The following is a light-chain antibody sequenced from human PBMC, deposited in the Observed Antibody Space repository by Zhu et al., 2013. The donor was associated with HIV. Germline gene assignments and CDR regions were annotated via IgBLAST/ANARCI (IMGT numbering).Light chain of an antibody. V-gene: IGKV3-11*02. J-gene: IGKJ2*01. CDR2: EIS. CDR3: QQRNRWPAT. CDR1: QNLDIY. Sequence: IVLTQSPATLSLSPGETATLSCRASQNLDIYVAWYQVKPGQPPRLVMSEISSRATGIPARFSGSGSGRDFSLIIRRLEPEDFAIYYCQQRNRWPATFGQGTRLEV.